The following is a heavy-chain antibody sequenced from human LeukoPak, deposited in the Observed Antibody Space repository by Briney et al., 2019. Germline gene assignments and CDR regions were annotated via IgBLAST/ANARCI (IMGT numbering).Heavy chain of an antibody. CDR3: AKDSRANYDFWSGYRYYYYGMDV. CDR1: GFTFRSYA. V-gene: IGHV3-23*01. CDR2: ISGSGGST. J-gene: IGHJ6*02. Sequence: GGSLRLSCAASGFTFRSYAMSWVRQAPGKGLEWVSAISGSGGSTYYADSVKGRFTISRDNSKNTLYLQMNSLRAEDTAVYYCAKDSRANYDFWSGYRYYYYGMDVWGQGTTVTVSS. D-gene: IGHD3-3*01.